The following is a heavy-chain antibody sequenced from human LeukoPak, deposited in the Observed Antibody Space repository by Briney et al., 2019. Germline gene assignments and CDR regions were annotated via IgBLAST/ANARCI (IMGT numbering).Heavy chain of an antibody. J-gene: IGHJ4*02. CDR3: ARDASGGYYLFDY. D-gene: IGHD3-22*01. Sequence: PGGSLRLSCAASGFTFSSYAMHWVRQAPGKGLEWVAVISYDGGNKYYADSVKGRFTISRDNSKNTLYLQMNSLRAEDTAVYYCARDASGGYYLFDYWGQGTLVTVSS. V-gene: IGHV3-30*04. CDR2: ISYDGGNK. CDR1: GFTFSSYA.